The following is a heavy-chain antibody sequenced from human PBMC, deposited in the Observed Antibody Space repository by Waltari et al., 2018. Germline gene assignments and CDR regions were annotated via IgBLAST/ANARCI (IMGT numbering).Heavy chain of an antibody. CDR1: GYSFTSYW. V-gene: IGHV5-51*01. CDR3: ARQYGGDFWSGNDAFDI. CDR2: TNPGDSGT. J-gene: IGHJ3*02. Sequence: EVQLVQSGAEVKKPGESLKISCKGSGYSFTSYWIGWVRQMPGKGLEWMGITNPGDSGTRYSPSFQGQVTISADKSISTAYLQWSSLKASDTAMYDCARQYGGDFWSGNDAFDICGQGTMVTVSS. D-gene: IGHD3-3*01.